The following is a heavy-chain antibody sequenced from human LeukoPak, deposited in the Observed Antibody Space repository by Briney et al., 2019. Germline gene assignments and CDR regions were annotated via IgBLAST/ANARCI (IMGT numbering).Heavy chain of an antibody. CDR1: GYTFTSYG. J-gene: IGHJ4*02. V-gene: IGHV1-18*01. CDR3: ARGGPGWDSSSWYNY. CDR2: ISAYNGNR. D-gene: IGHD6-13*01. Sequence: GASVKVSCKTSGYTFTSYGIIWVRQAPGQGLERMGWISAYNGNRNYAQKLQGRVTMTTDTSTSTAYMELRSLRSDDTAVYYCARGGPGWDSSSWYNYWGQGTLVTVSS.